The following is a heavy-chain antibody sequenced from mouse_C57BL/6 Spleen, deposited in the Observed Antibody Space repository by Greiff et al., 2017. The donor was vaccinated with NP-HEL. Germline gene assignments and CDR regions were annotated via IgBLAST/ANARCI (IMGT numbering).Heavy chain of an antibody. CDR2: IYPGSGNT. D-gene: IGHD3-3*01. Sequence: QVQLQQSGPELVKPGASVKISCKASGYSFTSYYIHWVKQRPGQGLEWIGWIYPGSGNTKYNEKFKGKATLTADTYSSTAYMQLSSRTSEDSAVYYCASEGGDFDYWGQGTTLTVSS. V-gene: IGHV1-66*01. J-gene: IGHJ2*01. CDR1: GYSFTSYY. CDR3: ASEGGDFDY.